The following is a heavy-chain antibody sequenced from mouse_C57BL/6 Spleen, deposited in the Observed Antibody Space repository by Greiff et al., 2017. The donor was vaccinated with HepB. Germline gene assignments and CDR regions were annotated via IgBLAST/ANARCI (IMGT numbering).Heavy chain of an antibody. CDR3: ARWRGTTKDY. Sequence: VQLQQPGAELVRPGTSVKLSCKASGYTFTSYWMHWVKQRPGQGLEWIGVIDPSDSYTNYNQKFKGKATLTVDTSSSTAYMQLSSLTSEDSAVYYCARWRGTTKDYWGQGTTLTVSS. J-gene: IGHJ2*01. CDR2: IDPSDSYT. CDR1: GYTFTSYW. D-gene: IGHD1-1*01. V-gene: IGHV1-59*01.